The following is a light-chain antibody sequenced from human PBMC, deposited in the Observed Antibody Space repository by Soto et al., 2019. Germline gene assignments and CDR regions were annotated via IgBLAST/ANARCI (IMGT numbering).Light chain of an antibody. CDR3: CLHVGSSSWTWG. CDR2: EVN. J-gene: IGLJ3*02. V-gene: IGLV2-23*02. Sequence: QSALTQPASVSGSPGQSITISCTGTSSDVGSYNLVSWYQQHPGKAPKFMIYEVNKRPSWVSNRISGSKAGNTASLTISGLEAEEEVDYYWCLHVGSSSWTWGFGGGTKLTLL. CDR1: SSDVGSYNL.